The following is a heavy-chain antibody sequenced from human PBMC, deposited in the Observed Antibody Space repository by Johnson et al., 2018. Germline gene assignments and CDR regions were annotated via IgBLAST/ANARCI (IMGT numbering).Heavy chain of an antibody. CDR3: ARVGGYCTNGVCYHPKKAEYFQH. Sequence: QVQLQQLGAGLLKPSETLSLTCAVYGGSFSGYYWSWIRQPPGKGLEWIGEINHSGRTHYKPSLKSRVTISVDTSKNQFSLKRSSVTAADTAVYYCARVGGYCTNGVCYHPKKAEYFQHWGQGTLVTVSS. J-gene: IGHJ1*01. CDR1: GGSFSGYY. D-gene: IGHD2-8*01. CDR2: INHSGRT. V-gene: IGHV4-34*01.